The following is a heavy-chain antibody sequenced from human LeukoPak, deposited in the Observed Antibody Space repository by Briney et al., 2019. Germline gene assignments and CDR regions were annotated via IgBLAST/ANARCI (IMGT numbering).Heavy chain of an antibody. CDR2: IDLSGPSV. D-gene: IGHD5-12*01. J-gene: IGHJ4*02. Sequence: VASVKVSCKASGYSFTNYKIHWLRQAPGQGLQWMGIIDLSGPSVTYAQIFKGRLIVTRDTSTSTVYMQLSSLRSEDSAMYYCARATSPIAYDWNSWGQGTLVTVSS. V-gene: IGHV1-46*01. CDR3: ARATSPIAYDWNS. CDR1: GYSFTNYK.